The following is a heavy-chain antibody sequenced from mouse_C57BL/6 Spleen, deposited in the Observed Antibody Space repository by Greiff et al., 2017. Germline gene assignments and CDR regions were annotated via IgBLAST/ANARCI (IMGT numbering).Heavy chain of an antibody. D-gene: IGHD2-5*01. Sequence: VQLQQPGAELVRPGSSVKLSCKASGYTFTSYWMHWVKQRPIQGLEWIGNIDPSDSDTHYNQKFKDKATLTVDKSSSTAYMQLSSLTSEDSAVYYCARDSTAWFAYWGQGTLVTVSA. CDR1: GYTFTSYW. V-gene: IGHV1-52*01. J-gene: IGHJ3*01. CDR3: ARDSTAWFAY. CDR2: IDPSDSDT.